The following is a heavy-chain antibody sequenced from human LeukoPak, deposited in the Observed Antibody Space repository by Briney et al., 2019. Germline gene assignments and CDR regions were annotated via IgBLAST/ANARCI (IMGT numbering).Heavy chain of an antibody. CDR3: ARDNGDPPLDS. Sequence: PSETLSLTYTVSGDSISDYYWSWLRQPAGKGLEWIGRIYTSGTTNYNPSLRSRVTVSVDTSKNQFSLKLTSVTAADTAVYYCARDNGDPPLDSWGQGTLVTVSS. CDR1: GDSISDYY. J-gene: IGHJ4*02. D-gene: IGHD4-17*01. V-gene: IGHV4-4*07. CDR2: IYTSGTT.